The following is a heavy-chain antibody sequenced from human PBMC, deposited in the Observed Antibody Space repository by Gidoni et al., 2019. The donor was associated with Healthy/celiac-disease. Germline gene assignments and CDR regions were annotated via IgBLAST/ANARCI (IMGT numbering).Heavy chain of an antibody. CDR2: IYYSGST. CDR3: ARGPVAVHPEGGYYYYGMDV. D-gene: IGHD6-19*01. Sequence: QLQLQESGPGLVQPSETLSLTCTVSGGSISSSSYYWGWIRQPPGKGLEWIGSIYYSGSTYYNPSLKSRVTISVDTSKNQFSLKLSSVTAADTAVYYCARGPVAVHPEGGYYYYGMDVWGQGTTVTVSS. CDR1: GGSISSSSYY. V-gene: IGHV4-39*01. J-gene: IGHJ6*02.